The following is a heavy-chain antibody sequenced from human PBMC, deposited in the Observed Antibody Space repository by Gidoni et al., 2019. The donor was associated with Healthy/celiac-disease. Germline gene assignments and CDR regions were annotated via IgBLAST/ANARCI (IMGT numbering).Heavy chain of an antibody. J-gene: IGHJ4*02. D-gene: IGHD5-18*01. CDR3: ARARHRGYSYGPYYFDY. CDR2: INPNSGGT. Sequence: QVQLVQSGAEVKKPGASVKVSCKASGYTFTGYYMHWVRQAPGQGLEWMGWINPNSGGTNYAQKFQGRVTMTRDTSISTAYMELSRLRSDDTAVYYCARARHRGYSYGPYYFDYWGQGTLVTVSS. CDR1: GYTFTGYY. V-gene: IGHV1-2*02.